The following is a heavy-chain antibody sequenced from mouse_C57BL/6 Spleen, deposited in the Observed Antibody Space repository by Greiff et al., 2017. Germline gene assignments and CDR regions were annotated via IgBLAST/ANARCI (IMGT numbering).Heavy chain of an antibody. CDR2: IWTGGGT. V-gene: IGHV2-9-1*01. CDR3: ARGVRKPFDV. CDR1: GFSFTSYA. D-gene: IGHD2-2*01. Sequence: VMLVESGPGLVAPSQSLSITCTVSGFSFTSYAISWVRQPPGKGLEWLGVIWTGGGTNYNSALKSRLSLRKDTSKSQVCLKMNSLQTDDPARYYCARGVRKPFDVWGTGTTVTVSS. J-gene: IGHJ1*03.